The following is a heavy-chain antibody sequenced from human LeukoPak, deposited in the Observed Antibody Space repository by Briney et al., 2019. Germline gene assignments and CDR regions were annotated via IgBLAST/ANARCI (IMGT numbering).Heavy chain of an antibody. CDR1: EYTFTGYY. CDR3: ASGGSDGDPWYFDY. D-gene: IGHD4-17*01. CDR2: INPNSGGT. V-gene: IGHV1-2*06. J-gene: IGHJ4*02. Sequence: ASVKVSCKASEYTFTGYYMHWVRQAPGQGIEWMGRINPNSGGTNYAQKFQGRVTMTRDTSISTAYMELSRLRSDDTAVYYCASGGSDGDPWYFDYWGQGTLVTVSS.